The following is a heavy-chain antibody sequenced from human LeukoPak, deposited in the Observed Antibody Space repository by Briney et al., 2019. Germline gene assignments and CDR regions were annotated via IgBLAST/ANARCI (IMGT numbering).Heavy chain of an antibody. J-gene: IGHJ3*01. CDR2: ISFSGGNT. D-gene: IGHD3-3*02. CDR3: ARDIEFST. Sequence: GGSLRLSCAASGFTFSDSAMNWVRQAPGKGLEWVSLISFSGGNTYYADSMKGRFTITRDNYKDTLYLQMNSLRAEDTAMYYCARDIEFSTWGLGTMVTVSS. V-gene: IGHV3-23*01. CDR1: GFTFSDSA.